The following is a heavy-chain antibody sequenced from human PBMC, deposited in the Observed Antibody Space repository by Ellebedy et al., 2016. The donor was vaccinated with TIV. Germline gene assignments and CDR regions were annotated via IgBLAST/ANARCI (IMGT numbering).Heavy chain of an antibody. J-gene: IGHJ4*02. D-gene: IGHD4-17*01. CDR1: VFSLIPSGMC. CDR2: IDWDDDK. CDR3: ARESTVTTFIDY. Sequence: SGPTLVKPTQTLTLXCTFSVFSLIPSGMCVSWIRQPPGKALEWLARIDWDDDKYYSTSLKTRLTISKDTSKNQVVLTMTNMDPVDTATYYCARESTVTTFIDYWGQGTLVTVSS. V-gene: IGHV2-70*11.